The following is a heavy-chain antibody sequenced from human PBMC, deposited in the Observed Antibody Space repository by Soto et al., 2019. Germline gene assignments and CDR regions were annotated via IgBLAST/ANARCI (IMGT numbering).Heavy chain of an antibody. CDR3: ARDRGWELAWLDHYFDY. D-gene: IGHD1-26*01. CDR2: IIPIFGTA. CDR1: GGTFSSYA. J-gene: IGHJ4*02. Sequence: QVQLVQSGAEVKKPGSSVRVSCKASGGTFSSYAINWVRQAPGQGLEWMGGIIPIFGTANYAQKFQGRVTITADKSTSTAYLELSSLRSADTAVYYCARDRGWELAWLDHYFDYWGQGTLVTVSS. V-gene: IGHV1-69*06.